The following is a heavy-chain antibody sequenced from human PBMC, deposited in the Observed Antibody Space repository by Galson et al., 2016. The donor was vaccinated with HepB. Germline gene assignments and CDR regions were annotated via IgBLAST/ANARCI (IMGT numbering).Heavy chain of an antibody. D-gene: IGHD2-2*02. J-gene: IGHJ5*02. V-gene: IGHV3-30*18. CDR3: AKDRSSAAIWGYMLDH. CDR1: GSSFRSYA. CDR2: ISYDGTNE. Sequence: SLRLSCAASGSSFRSYAMHWARQVPGKGLEWVALISYDGTNEFYADSVKGRFTISRDSSKSTLYLQMNSLRAEDTAVYYCAKDRSSAAIWGYMLDHWGQGTLVTVSS.